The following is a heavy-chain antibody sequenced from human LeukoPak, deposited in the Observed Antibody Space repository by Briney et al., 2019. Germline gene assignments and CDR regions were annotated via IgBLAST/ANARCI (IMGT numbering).Heavy chain of an antibody. D-gene: IGHD3-3*01. Sequence: PGGSLRLSCAASGFTFSSYSMNWVRQAPGKGLEWVSSISSSSSYIYYADSVKGRFTISRDNAKNSLYLQMNSLRAVDTAVYYCARDQGGDFWSGYRENWFDPWGQGTLVTVSS. CDR3: ARDQGGDFWSGYRENWFDP. J-gene: IGHJ5*02. V-gene: IGHV3-21*01. CDR1: GFTFSSYS. CDR2: ISSSSSYI.